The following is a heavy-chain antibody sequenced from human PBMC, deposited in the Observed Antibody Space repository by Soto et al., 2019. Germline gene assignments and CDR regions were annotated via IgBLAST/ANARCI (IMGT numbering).Heavy chain of an antibody. D-gene: IGHD4-17*01. V-gene: IGHV1-69*13. CDR3: ATVLDYGDYSLYWYFDL. CDR1: GVTFSSYA. J-gene: IGHJ2*01. Sequence: SVKVSCKASGVTFSSYAISWVQQAPGQGLEWMGGIIPIFGTANYAQKFQGRVTITADESTSTAYMELSSLRSEDTAVYYCATVLDYGDYSLYWYFDLWGRGTLVTVSS. CDR2: IIPIFGTA.